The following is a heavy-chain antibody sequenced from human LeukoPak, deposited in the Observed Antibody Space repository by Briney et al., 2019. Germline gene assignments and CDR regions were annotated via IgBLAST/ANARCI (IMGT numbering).Heavy chain of an antibody. D-gene: IGHD3-3*01. V-gene: IGHV3-23*01. CDR3: AKPPPSDFWSGRQVWHFDY. CDR2: ISGSGGST. CDR1: GFTFSSYA. J-gene: IGHJ4*02. Sequence: PGGSLRLSCAASGFTFSSYAMSWVRQAPGKGLEWVSAISGSGGSTYYADSVKGRFTISRDNSKNTLYLQMNSLRAEDTAVYYCAKPPPSDFWSGRQVWHFDYWGQGTLVTVSS.